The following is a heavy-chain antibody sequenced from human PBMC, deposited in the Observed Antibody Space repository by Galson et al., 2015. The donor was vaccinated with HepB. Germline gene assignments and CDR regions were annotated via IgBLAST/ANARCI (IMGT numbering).Heavy chain of an antibody. J-gene: IGHJ6*03. V-gene: IGHV7-4-1*02. CDR2: MNTNTGKP. D-gene: IGHD3-3*01. CDR1: GYTFTDYV. CDR3: ARSPLRFLDWLPYYDYYYMDV. Sequence: SVKVSCKASGYTFTDYVVNWVRQAPGQGLEWMGWMNTNTGKPTYAPGFAGRFVFSLDTSVATAYLQISSLETDDTAVYYCARSPLRFLDWLPYYDYYYMDVWGEGTTGTCSS.